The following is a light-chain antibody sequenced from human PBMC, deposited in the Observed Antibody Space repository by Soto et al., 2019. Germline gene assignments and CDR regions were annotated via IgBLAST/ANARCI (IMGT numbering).Light chain of an antibody. Sequence: DIVLMQSPGTLSLSPGEGATLSCRASQSVSGTSLAWFQQKPGQAPRLLIYGASSRATGIPDRFSGSGSGTDFTLTISRLEPEDFAVYYCQQYGTSPYTFGQGTKLEIK. CDR3: QQYGTSPYT. V-gene: IGKV3-20*01. CDR1: QSVSGTS. CDR2: GAS. J-gene: IGKJ2*01.